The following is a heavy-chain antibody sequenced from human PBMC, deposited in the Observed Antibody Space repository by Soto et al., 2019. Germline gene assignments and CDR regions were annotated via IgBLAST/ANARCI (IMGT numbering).Heavy chain of an antibody. CDR1: GGSISSVNYY. CDR3: GIVDMITFVVITRPNDAFDR. CDR2: ISYSGST. Sequence: LSETLSLTCTVSGGSISSVNYYWSWIRQPPGKGLEWIGFISYSGSTYYSTSLKSRVTISGDKSKNQFSLRLTSVTAADTAVYYCGIVDMITFVVITRPNDAFDRWGLXNMVTVSS. D-gene: IGHD3-16*01. J-gene: IGHJ3*01. V-gene: IGHV4-30-4*01.